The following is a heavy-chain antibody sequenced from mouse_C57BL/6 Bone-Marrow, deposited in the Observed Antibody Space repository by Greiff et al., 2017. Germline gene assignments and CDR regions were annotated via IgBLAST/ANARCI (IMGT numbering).Heavy chain of an antibody. D-gene: IGHD2-4*01. CDR2: ISSGGSYT. Sequence: EVQRVESGGDLVKPGGSLKLSCAASGFTFSSYGMSWVRQTPDKRLEWVATISSGGSYTYYPDSVKGRFTISRDNAKNTLYLQMSSLKSEDTAMYYCARHEALPMITKAMDDWGQGTSVTVSS. J-gene: IGHJ4*01. V-gene: IGHV5-6*01. CDR1: GFTFSSYG. CDR3: ARHEALPMITKAMDD.